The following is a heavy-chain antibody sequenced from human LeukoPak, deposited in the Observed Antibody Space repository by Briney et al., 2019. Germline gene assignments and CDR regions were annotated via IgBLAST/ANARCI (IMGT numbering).Heavy chain of an antibody. Sequence: GASVKVSCKASGYTFTGYYMHWVRQAPGQGLEWMGWINPNSGGTNYAQKFQGRVTMTRDTSISTAYMELSRLRSDDTAVYYCARFHDGDPTVTIPPYAFDIWGQGTMVTVSS. V-gene: IGHV1-2*02. J-gene: IGHJ3*02. CDR3: ARFHDGDPTVTIPPYAFDI. D-gene: IGHD4-17*01. CDR2: INPNSGGT. CDR1: GYTFTGYY.